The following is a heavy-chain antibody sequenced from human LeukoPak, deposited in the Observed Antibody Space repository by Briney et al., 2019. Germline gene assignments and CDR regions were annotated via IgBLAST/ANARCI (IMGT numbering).Heavy chain of an antibody. J-gene: IGHJ4*02. D-gene: IGHD2-15*01. CDR2: INSDGKTT. V-gene: IGHV3-74*01. CDR3: AKYFSGSFDY. CDR1: GFTFSNSW. Sequence: PGGSLRLSCAASGFTFSNSWMHWVRQAPGKGLVWVSRINSDGKTTTYADSVKGRFTISRDNSKNTVYLQMNSLRTEDTAVYYCAKYFSGSFDYWGQGTLVTVSS.